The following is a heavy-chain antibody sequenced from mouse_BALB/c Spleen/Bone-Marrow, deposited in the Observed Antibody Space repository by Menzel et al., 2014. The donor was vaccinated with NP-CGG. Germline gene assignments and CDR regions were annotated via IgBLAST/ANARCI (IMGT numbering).Heavy chain of an antibody. Sequence: EVQLQQSGPGLVKPSQSLSLPCSVTGYSITSGYYWSWIRQFPGNKLEWMGYISYDGSNNYNPSLKNRISITRDTSKNQFFLKLNSVTTEDTATYYCARDWDGYYFDYWGQGTTLTVSS. V-gene: IGHV3-6*02. J-gene: IGHJ2*01. CDR1: GYSITSGYY. D-gene: IGHD2-3*01. CDR3: ARDWDGYYFDY. CDR2: ISYDGSN.